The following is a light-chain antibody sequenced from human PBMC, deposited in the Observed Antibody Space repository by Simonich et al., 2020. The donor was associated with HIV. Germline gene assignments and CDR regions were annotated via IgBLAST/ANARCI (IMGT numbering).Light chain of an antibody. CDR2: WAS. CDR1: QSLLYSSNHKNY. J-gene: IGKJ4*01. CDR3: QQYYSIPLT. V-gene: IGKV4-1*01. Sequence: DNVMTQSPDSLAVSLGERATINCKSSQSLLYSSNHKNYLAWYQQKPGQPPKLLIYWASTRESGVPDRSSGSGSGTDFTLTISSLQAEDVAVYYCQQYYSIPLTFGGGTKVEIK.